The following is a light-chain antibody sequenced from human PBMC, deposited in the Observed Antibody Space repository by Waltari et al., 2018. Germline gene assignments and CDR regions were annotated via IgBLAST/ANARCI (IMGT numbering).Light chain of an antibody. CDR1: TSNIGNNY. V-gene: IGLV1-47*01. CDR3: VTWDDSLGGYYV. Sequence: QSVLTQSPSASGTPGQSVAISCSGATSNIGNNYVYWYQQLPGTAPKLLIYRDSQRPSGVPDRFSGSKSGTSASLAISGRRSEDEAEYYCVTWDDSLGGYYVFGTGTKVTVL. J-gene: IGLJ1*01. CDR2: RDS.